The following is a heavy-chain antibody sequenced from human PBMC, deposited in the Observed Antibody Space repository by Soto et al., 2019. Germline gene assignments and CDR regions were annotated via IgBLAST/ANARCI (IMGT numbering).Heavy chain of an antibody. CDR2: IYYDGST. D-gene: IGHD2-15*01. V-gene: IGHV4-39*02. J-gene: IGHJ4*02. CDR3: AKVVVAATRHTDFDS. CDR1: GGSINSNNYY. Sequence: SETLSLTCTVCGGSINSNNYYWAWIRQSPGKGLAWIASIYYDGSTSYNPSLKSRVSISVATPKHHFSLNLRSATAADTAVYYCAKVVVAATRHTDFDSWGQRTLVTVSS.